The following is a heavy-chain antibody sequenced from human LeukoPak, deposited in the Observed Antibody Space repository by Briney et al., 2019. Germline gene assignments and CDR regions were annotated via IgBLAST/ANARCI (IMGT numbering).Heavy chain of an antibody. J-gene: IGHJ4*02. V-gene: IGHV4-30-2*01. CDR3: ARGHGDYPFDY. D-gene: IGHD4-17*01. CDR1: GVSISSGGYS. Sequence: PSETLSLTCAVSGVSISSGGYSWGWIRQPPGKGLEWIGYIYHSGSTYYNPSLKSRVTISVDRSKNQFSLKLSSVTAADTAVYYCARGHGDYPFDYWGQGTLVTVSS. CDR2: IYHSGST.